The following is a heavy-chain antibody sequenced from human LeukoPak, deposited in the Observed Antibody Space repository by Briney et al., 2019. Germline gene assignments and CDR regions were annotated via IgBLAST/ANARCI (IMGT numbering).Heavy chain of an antibody. CDR3: ARDFRDGGTSGY. D-gene: IGHD4-23*01. CDR1: GYTVSNYG. V-gene: IGHV1-18*04. Sequence: ASVKVSCKASGYTVSNYGTSWIRQAPGQGLEWMGWINPYNGHTNNAQKFQGRVTMTIDTATSTAYMDLRSLRSDDTAVYYCARDFRDGGTSGYWGQGTLVTVSS. CDR2: INPYNGHT. J-gene: IGHJ4*02.